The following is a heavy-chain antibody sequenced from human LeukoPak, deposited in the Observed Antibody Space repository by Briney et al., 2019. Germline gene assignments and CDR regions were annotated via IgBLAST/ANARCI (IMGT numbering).Heavy chain of an antibody. CDR1: GFTFSSYG. CDR3: AYGSGSSAPHYFDY. Sequence: GGSLRLSCAASGFTFSSYGMHWVRQAPGKGLEWVAVISYDGSNKYYADSVKGRFTISRDNSKNTLYLQMNSLRAEDTAVYYCAYGSGSSAPHYFDYWGQGTLVTVSS. D-gene: IGHD3-10*01. J-gene: IGHJ4*02. V-gene: IGHV3-30*03. CDR2: ISYDGSNK.